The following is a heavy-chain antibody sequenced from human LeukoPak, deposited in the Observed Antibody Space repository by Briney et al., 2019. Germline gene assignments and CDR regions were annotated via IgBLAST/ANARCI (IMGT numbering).Heavy chain of an antibody. CDR2: MSPNSGNT. J-gene: IGHJ4*02. CDR1: GYTFTNYD. Sequence: GASVKVSCKASGYTFTNYDINWVRQATGQGLEWMGWMSPNSGNTGYAQKFQGRITMTRATSISTAYMELSSLRSEDTAVYYCARNLYNTGDFESWGQGTLVTVSS. D-gene: IGHD1-14*01. CDR3: ARNLYNTGDFES. V-gene: IGHV1-8*01.